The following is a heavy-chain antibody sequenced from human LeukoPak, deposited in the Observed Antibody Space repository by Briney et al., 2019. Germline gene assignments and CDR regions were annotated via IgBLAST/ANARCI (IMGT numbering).Heavy chain of an antibody. CDR3: ARGGRQYQLLMSGSNGYNSFDP. CDR1: GGSFSCYY. D-gene: IGHD2-2*01. J-gene: IGHJ5*02. V-gene: IGHV4-34*01. Sequence: SETLSLTCAVYGGSFSCYYWSWIRQPPGKGQEWIGEINHSGSTNYNPSLKSRVTISVDTYKNQFSLKLSSVTAADTAVYYRARGGRQYQLLMSGSNGYNSFDPGGQGTLVTVSS. CDR2: INHSGST.